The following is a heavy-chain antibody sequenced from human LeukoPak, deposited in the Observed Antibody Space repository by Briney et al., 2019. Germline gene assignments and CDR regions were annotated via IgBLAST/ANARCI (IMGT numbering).Heavy chain of an antibody. J-gene: IGHJ3*02. CDR3: ASYYAIDAFDI. CDR2: INHSGST. D-gene: IGHD3-10*01. Sequence: PSETLSLTCAVYGGSFSSHYWSWIRQPPGKGLEWIGEINHSGSTNYNPSLKSRVTISVDTSKNQFSLKLSSVTAADTAVYYCASYYAIDAFDIWGQGTMVTVSS. V-gene: IGHV4-34*01. CDR1: GGSFSSHY.